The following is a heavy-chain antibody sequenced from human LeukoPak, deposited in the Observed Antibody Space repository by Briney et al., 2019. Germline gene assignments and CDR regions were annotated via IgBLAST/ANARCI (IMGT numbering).Heavy chain of an antibody. V-gene: IGHV5-10-1*01. CDR2: IDPSDSYT. Sequence: KPGESLKISCKGSGYSFTSYWISWVRQMPGKGLEWMGRIDPSDSYTNYSPSFQGHVTISADKSISTAYLQWSSLEASDTAMYYCARRVAAADNWFDPWGQGTLVTVSS. CDR1: GYSFTSYW. J-gene: IGHJ5*02. CDR3: ARRVAAADNWFDP. D-gene: IGHD6-13*01.